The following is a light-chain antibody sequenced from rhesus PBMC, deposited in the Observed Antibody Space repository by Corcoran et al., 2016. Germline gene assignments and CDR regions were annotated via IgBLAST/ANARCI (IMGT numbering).Light chain of an antibody. CDR3: LQYNSNPWT. J-gene: IGKJ1*01. V-gene: IGKV1-43*01. CDR1: QGISTY. CDR2: AAS. Sequence: DIQMTQSPSSLSAYVGDRVTITCRASQGISTYLNWYQQKPGKAPKRLINAASSLESGVPSRFRGSGSGTDFTLTISSLQPEDFATYYCLQYNSNPWTFGQGTKVEIK.